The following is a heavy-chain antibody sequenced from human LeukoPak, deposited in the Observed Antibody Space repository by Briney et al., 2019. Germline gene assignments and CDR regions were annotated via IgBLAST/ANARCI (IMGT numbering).Heavy chain of an antibody. D-gene: IGHD1-26*01. V-gene: IGHV1-69*05. CDR1: GGTFSSYA. J-gene: IGHJ4*02. CDR3: AREWELHLFDY. CDR2: IIPIFGTA. Sequence: GASVKVSCKASGGTFSSYAISWVRQAPGQGLEWMGRIIPIFGTANYALKFQGRVTITTDESTSTAYMELSSLRSEDTAVYYCAREWELHLFDYWGQGTLVTVSS.